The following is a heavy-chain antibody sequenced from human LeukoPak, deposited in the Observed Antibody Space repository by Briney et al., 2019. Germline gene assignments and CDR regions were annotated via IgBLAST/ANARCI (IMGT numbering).Heavy chain of an antibody. CDR3: AREKFGSFDY. CDR1: GYTLTELS. D-gene: IGHD3-10*01. V-gene: IGHV1-24*01. Sequence: ASVKVSCKVSGYTLTELSMHWVRQAPGKGLEWMGGFDPEDGETIYAQKLEGRLTMTTDTSTSTAYMELRSLRSDDTAVYYCAREKFGSFDYWGQGTLVTVSS. CDR2: FDPEDGET. J-gene: IGHJ4*02.